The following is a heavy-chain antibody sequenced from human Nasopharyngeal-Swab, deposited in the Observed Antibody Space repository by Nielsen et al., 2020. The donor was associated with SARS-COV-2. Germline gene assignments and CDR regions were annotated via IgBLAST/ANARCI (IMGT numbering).Heavy chain of an antibody. Sequence: SLKISCAASGFTFDDYAMHWVRQAPGKGLEWVSGISWNSGSIGYADSVKGRFTISRDNAKNSLYLQMNSLRAEDTALYYCATGATSYYYYGMDVWGQGTTVTVSS. CDR1: GFTFDDYA. V-gene: IGHV3-9*01. D-gene: IGHD2-15*01. CDR3: ATGATSYYYYGMDV. CDR2: ISWNSGSI. J-gene: IGHJ6*02.